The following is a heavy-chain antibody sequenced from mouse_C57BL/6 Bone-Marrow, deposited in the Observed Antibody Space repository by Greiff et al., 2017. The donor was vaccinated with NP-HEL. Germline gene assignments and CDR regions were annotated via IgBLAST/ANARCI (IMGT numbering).Heavy chain of an antibody. V-gene: IGHV5-9-1*02. CDR1: GFTFSSYA. D-gene: IGHD1-1*01. J-gene: IGHJ2*01. CDR2: ISSGGDYI. Sequence: EVHLVESGEGLVKPGGSLKLSCAASGFTFSSYAMSWVRQTPEKRLEWVAYISSGGDYIYYADTVKGRFTISRDNARNTLYLQMSSLKSEDTAMYYCTRGGTTVAFDYWGQGTTLTVSS. CDR3: TRGGTTVAFDY.